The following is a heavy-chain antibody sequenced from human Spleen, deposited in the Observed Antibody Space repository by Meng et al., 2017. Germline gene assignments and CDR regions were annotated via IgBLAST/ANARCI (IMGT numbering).Heavy chain of an antibody. D-gene: IGHD6-13*01. CDR1: GYTFTSYY. Sequence: ASVKVSCKASGYTFTSYYMHWVRQAPGQGLELMGWISGYDGNTNYAQNLQGRVTMTLDTSTTTAYMELRSLRSDDTAVYYCARELGIAASRGMDVWGQGTTVTVSS. V-gene: IGHV1-18*04. CDR3: ARELGIAASRGMDV. J-gene: IGHJ6*02. CDR2: ISGYDGNT.